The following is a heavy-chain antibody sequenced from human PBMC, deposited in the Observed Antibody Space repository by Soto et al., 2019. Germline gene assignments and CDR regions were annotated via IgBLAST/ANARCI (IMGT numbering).Heavy chain of an antibody. Sequence: QVQLVQSGAEVKKPGASVKVSCKASGYTFTSYDINWVRQATGQGLEWMGWMNPNRGNTGYAQKFQGRVTMSRNTSISTAYMELSSLTSDDTAVYYCARGLMSRRSLYDVWSGYFSPLDSWGQGTLVTVSS. CDR3: ARGLMSRRSLYDVWSGYFSPLDS. V-gene: IGHV1-8*01. D-gene: IGHD3-3*01. CDR1: GYTFTSYD. J-gene: IGHJ4*02. CDR2: MNPNRGNT.